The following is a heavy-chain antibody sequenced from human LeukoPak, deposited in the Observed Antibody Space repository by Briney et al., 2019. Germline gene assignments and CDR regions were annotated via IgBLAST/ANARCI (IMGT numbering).Heavy chain of an antibody. V-gene: IGHV1-18*01. D-gene: IGHD2-2*01. CDR2: ISAYNGNT. J-gene: IGHJ6*03. CDR1: GYTFTSYG. Sequence: ASVKVSCKASGYTFTSYGISWVRQAPGQGLEWMGWISAYNGNTNYAQKLQGRVTMTTDTSTSTAYMELRSLRSDDTAVYYCARVAPPIQGYCSSTSCYAGELEYYMDVWGKGTTVTVSS. CDR3: ARVAPPIQGYCSSTSCYAGELEYYMDV.